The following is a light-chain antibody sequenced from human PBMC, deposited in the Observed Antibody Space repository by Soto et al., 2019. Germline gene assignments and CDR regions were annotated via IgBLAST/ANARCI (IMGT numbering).Light chain of an antibody. J-gene: IGLJ1*01. Sequence: QSVLTQPPSVSGTPGQRVTISCSGGISNIGNNYVHWFQQLPGTAPKVLSNRNNQRPSGVPDRFSGSKSGTSASLAISGLRSEDEAEYYCAAWDDTVRRYVFGTGTKLTVL. CDR3: AAWDDTVRRYV. CDR2: RNN. V-gene: IGLV1-47*01. CDR1: ISNIGNNY.